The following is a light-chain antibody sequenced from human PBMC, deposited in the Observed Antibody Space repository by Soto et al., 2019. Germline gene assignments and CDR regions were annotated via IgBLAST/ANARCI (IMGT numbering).Light chain of an antibody. CDR2: KAP. J-gene: IGKJ4*02. CDR3: QQYDNYST. CDR1: QSISDL. V-gene: IGKV1-5*03. Sequence: IQMTQSPSTLSASVGDRATITCRASQSISDLLAWYQQKPGEAPKLLLYKAPSLESGVPSRFSGSGSGTQFSLTINSLQADVVATYYCQQYDNYSTFGGGTKVEIK.